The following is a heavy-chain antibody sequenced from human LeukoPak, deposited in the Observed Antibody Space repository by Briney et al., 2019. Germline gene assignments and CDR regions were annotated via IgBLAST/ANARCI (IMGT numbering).Heavy chain of an antibody. V-gene: IGHV4-39*01. CDR1: GGSISSSRYY. Sequence: SETLSLTCTVSGGSISSSRYYWGWLRQPPGTGLEWIGSTYYSGSTYYNPSLKSRGTISVDTSKNQFSLKLSSVTAADTAVYYCASTVGTAMVNYWGQGTLVTVSS. CDR2: TYYSGST. CDR3: ASTVGTAMVNY. J-gene: IGHJ4*02. D-gene: IGHD5-18*01.